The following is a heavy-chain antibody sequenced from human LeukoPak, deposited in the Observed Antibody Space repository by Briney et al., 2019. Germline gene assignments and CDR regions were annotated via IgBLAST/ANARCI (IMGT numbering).Heavy chain of an antibody. CDR3: AKDLQQLEPFYPGPILY. V-gene: IGHV3-23*01. Sequence: PGGSLRLSCAASGFTFSGYAMSWVRQAPGKGLEWVSAISGSGGSTYYADSVKGRFTISRDNSKNTLYLQTNSLRAEDTAVYYCAKDLQQLEPFYPGPILYWGQGTLVTVSS. D-gene: IGHD6-13*01. CDR2: ISGSGGST. J-gene: IGHJ4*02. CDR1: GFTFSGYA.